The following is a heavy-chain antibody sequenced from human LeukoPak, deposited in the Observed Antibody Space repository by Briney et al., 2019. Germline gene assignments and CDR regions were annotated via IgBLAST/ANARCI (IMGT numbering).Heavy chain of an antibody. J-gene: IGHJ4*02. D-gene: IGHD3-9*01. CDR2: SNPNSGGT. V-gene: IGHV1-2*02. Sequence: GASVKVSCKASGYTFTGYYMHWVRQAPGQGLEWMGWSNPNSGGTNYAQKFQGRVTMTRDTSISTAYMELSRLRSDDTAVYYCARGEDILTGYYKVDYWAQGTLVTVSS. CDR1: GYTFTGYY. CDR3: ARGEDILTGYYKVDY.